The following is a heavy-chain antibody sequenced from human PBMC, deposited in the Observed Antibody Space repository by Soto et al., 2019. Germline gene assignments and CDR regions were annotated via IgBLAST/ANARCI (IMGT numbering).Heavy chain of an antibody. CDR3: ARGPWELRPWYFDL. D-gene: IGHD1-26*01. V-gene: IGHV3-30-3*01. J-gene: IGHJ2*01. CDR1: GFTFSSYA. Sequence: QVQLVESGGGVVQPGRSLRLSCAASGFTFSSYAMHWVRQAPGKGLEWVAVISYDGSNKYYADSVKGRFTISRDNSKNTRYLQMNSLRAEDTAVYYCARGPWELRPWYFDLWGRGTLVTVSS. CDR2: ISYDGSNK.